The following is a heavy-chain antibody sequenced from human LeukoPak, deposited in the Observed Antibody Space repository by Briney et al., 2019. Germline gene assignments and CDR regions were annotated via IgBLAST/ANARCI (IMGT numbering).Heavy chain of an antibody. V-gene: IGHV3-7*01. CDR2: INQDGSEK. J-gene: IGHJ4*02. Sequence: GGSLRLSCAASGFTFSSYWMSWVRQAPGKGLEWLANINQDGSEKYYVDSVKGRFTIPRDNAKNSVYLQMNSLRVEDTAVYYCARDERPVGYWGQGTLVTVSS. CDR3: ARDERPVGY. CDR1: GFTFSSYW. D-gene: IGHD1-1*01.